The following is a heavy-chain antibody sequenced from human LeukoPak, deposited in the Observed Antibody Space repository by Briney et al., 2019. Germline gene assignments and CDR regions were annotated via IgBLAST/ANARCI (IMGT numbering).Heavy chain of an antibody. CDR2: INPNSGGT. Sequence: GASVKVSCKASGYTFTGYYMHWVRQAPGQGREWMGWINPNSGGTNYAQKFQGRVTMTRNTSISTAYMELSRLRSDDTAVYYCARDFGAPIYYFDYWGQGTLVTVSS. CDR1: GYTFTGYY. D-gene: IGHD3-10*01. J-gene: IGHJ4*02. V-gene: IGHV1-2*02. CDR3: ARDFGAPIYYFDY.